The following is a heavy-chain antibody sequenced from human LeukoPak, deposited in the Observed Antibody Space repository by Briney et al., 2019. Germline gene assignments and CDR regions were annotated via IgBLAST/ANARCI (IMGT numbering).Heavy chain of an antibody. CDR3: ARLTRTGDADY. V-gene: IGHV4-59*08. CDR2: IYYSGST. Sequence: SETLSLTCTVSGGSISSYYWRWIRQPPGKGLEWIGYIYYSGSTNYNPSLKSRVTISVDTSKNQFSLKLSSVTAADTAVYYCARLTRTGDADYWGQGTLVTVSS. CDR1: GGSISSYY. J-gene: IGHJ4*02. D-gene: IGHD7-27*01.